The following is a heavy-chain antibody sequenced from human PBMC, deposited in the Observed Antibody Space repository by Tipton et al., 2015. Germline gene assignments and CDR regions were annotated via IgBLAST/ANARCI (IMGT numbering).Heavy chain of an antibody. Sequence: TLSLTCAVYGGSFSDYYWTWVRQSPGKGLEWIGEINYSATTHYNPSLGSRVTISVDTSKSQFSLKLTSVTAADTAMYYCARARGRHGGLLDSWGQGTLVIVSS. V-gene: IGHV4-34*01. J-gene: IGHJ4*02. CDR2: INYSATT. CDR1: GGSFSDYY. D-gene: IGHD4-23*01. CDR3: ARARGRHGGLLDS.